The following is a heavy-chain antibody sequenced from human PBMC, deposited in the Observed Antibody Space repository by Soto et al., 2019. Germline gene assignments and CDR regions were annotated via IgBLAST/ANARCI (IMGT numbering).Heavy chain of an antibody. J-gene: IGHJ6*02. CDR2: ISAYNGNT. V-gene: IGHV1-18*04. CDR3: ARDKGSGWHKTPYYYYGMDV. CDR1: GYTFTSYG. Sequence: VKVSCKASGYTFTSYGISWVRQAPGQGLEWMGWISAYNGNTNYAQKPQGRVTMTTDTSTSTAYMELRSLRSDDTAVYYCARDKGSGWHKTPYYYYGMDVWGQGTTVTVSS. D-gene: IGHD6-19*01.